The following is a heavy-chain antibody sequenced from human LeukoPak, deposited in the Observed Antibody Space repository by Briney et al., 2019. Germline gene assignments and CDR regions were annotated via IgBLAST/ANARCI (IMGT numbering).Heavy chain of an antibody. V-gene: IGHV4-30-2*01. J-gene: IGHJ3*02. CDR2: IYHSGST. Sequence: SETLSLTCAVSSGSISSGGYSWSWIRQPPGKGLEWIGYIYHSGSTYYNPSLKSRVTISVDRSKNQFSLKLSSVTAADTVVYYCARTSIAARRANAFDIWGQGTMVTVSS. CDR3: ARTSIAARRANAFDI. CDR1: SGSISSGGYS. D-gene: IGHD6-6*01.